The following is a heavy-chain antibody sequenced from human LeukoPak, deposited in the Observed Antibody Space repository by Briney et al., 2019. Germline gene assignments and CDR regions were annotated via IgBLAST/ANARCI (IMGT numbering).Heavy chain of an antibody. CDR3: TRSGYDFWSGYSPPNFGY. CDR1: GFTFSGSA. D-gene: IGHD3-3*01. CDR2: IRSKANSYAT. Sequence: PGGSLRLSCAASGFTFSGSAMHWVRQASGKGLEWVGRIRSKANSYATAYAASVKGRFTISRDDSKNTAYLQMNSLKTEDTAVYYCTRSGYDFWSGYSPPNFGYWGQGTLVTVSS. J-gene: IGHJ4*02. V-gene: IGHV3-73*01.